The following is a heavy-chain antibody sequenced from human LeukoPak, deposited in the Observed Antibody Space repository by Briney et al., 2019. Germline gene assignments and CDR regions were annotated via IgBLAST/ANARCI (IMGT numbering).Heavy chain of an antibody. CDR2: MNPNSGNT. Sequence: AASVKVSCKASGYTFTSYDINWVRQATGQGVEWMGWMNPNSGNTGYAQKFQGRVTMTRNTSISTAYMELSSLRSEDTAVYYCAREVATDYYYYYGMDVWGQGTTVTVSS. D-gene: IGHD5-12*01. CDR3: AREVATDYYYYYGMDV. V-gene: IGHV1-8*01. J-gene: IGHJ6*02. CDR1: GYTFTSYD.